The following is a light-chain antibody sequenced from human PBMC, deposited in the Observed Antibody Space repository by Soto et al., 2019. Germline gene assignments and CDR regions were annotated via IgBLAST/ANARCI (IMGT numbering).Light chain of an antibody. CDR3: QQYGSSLFT. V-gene: IGKV3-20*01. Sequence: EIVLTQSPGTLSLSPGERATLSCRASQSVSSKYLAWYQQKPGQAPRVLIYGTSIRASGVPERFSGGGSGTDSTLTITRLEPEDFAVYYCQQYGSSLFTFGPGT. CDR1: QSVSSKY. J-gene: IGKJ3*01. CDR2: GTS.